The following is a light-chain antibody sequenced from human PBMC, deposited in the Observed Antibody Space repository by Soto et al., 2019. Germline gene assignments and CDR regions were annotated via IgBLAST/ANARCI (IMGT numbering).Light chain of an antibody. CDR3: QQYDNATPQKT. Sequence: EIVLTQSPGTLSLSAGERATLSCRASQSVSSNYLAWYQQKPGQAPSLLIYGASRRATGIPDRFSGSGSGTGFNLTITSREPEDVALYYCQQYDNATPQKTFGQGTKVEIK. CDR2: GAS. CDR1: QSVSSNY. J-gene: IGKJ1*01. V-gene: IGKV3-20*01.